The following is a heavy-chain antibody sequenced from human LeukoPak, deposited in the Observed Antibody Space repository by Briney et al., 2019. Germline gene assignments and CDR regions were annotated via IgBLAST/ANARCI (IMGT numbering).Heavy chain of an antibody. J-gene: IGHJ4*02. CDR1: GFTFSSHA. CDR2: ISSSGVST. D-gene: IGHD3-9*01. Sequence: GGSLRLSCAASGFTFSSHAMSWVRQAPGKGLEWVSLISSSGVSTYYADSVKGRVTISRDNAKNTLTLQMNNLRADDTGVYYCAGRPDWAHGPLDFWGQGTLVTVSS. V-gene: IGHV3-23*01. CDR3: AGRPDWAHGPLDF.